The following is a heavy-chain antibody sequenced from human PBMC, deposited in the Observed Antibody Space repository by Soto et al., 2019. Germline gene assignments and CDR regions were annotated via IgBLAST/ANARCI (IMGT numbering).Heavy chain of an antibody. CDR2: ITYEGSQI. J-gene: IGHJ6*02. Sequence: QVQLVESGGGVVQPGRSLRLSCAASGFTFPRFGMHWVRQAPGKGLEWVALITYEGSQIYYADAVKGRFNISRDNGDNTLSLQMDNLRTEDTATYFCAKGRGEMNWANYYGLDVWGQGTTVTVSS. D-gene: IGHD7-27*01. V-gene: IGHV3-30*18. CDR3: AKGRGEMNWANYYGLDV. CDR1: GFTFPRFG.